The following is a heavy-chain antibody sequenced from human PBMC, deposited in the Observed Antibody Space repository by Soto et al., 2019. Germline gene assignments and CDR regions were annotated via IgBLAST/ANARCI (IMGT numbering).Heavy chain of an antibody. J-gene: IGHJ3*02. CDR3: ARHGITGSYYDAFDI. D-gene: IGHD1-26*01. Sequence: SDTLSRTATSAFRSISTSSYYCWWMRPPPWKWLEWIGSIYYSGTTFYNPSLKSRVTLSVDTSKNQFALKLSSVTAAETAVYYCARHGITGSYYDAFDIWGQGTMVT. V-gene: IGHV4-39*01. CDR1: FRSISTSSYY. CDR2: IYYSGTT.